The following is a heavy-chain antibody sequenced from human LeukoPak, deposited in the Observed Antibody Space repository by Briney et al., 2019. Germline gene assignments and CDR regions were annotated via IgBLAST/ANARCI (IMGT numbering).Heavy chain of an antibody. D-gene: IGHD1-14*01. Sequence: ASVKVSCKASGYTFTGYYMHWVRQAPGQGLEWMGWINPNSGGTGYAQKFQGRVTITRNTSISTAYMELSSLRSEDTAVYYCARGNRLDLAHAFDIWGQGTMVTVSS. V-gene: IGHV1-8*03. CDR1: GYTFTGYY. J-gene: IGHJ3*02. CDR3: ARGNRLDLAHAFDI. CDR2: INPNSGGT.